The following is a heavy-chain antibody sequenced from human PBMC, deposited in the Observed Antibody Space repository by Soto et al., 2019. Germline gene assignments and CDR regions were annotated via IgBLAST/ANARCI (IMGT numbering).Heavy chain of an antibody. CDR2: IYYSGST. J-gene: IGHJ6*03. CDR3: XXXXXXGXXLYYYYYYMXX. Sequence: SETLSLTCTVSGGSISSGGYYWSWIRQHPGKGQEWIGYIYYSGSTYYNPSLKSRVTISVDTSKNQSSLKLSSVTAANTAVYYCXXXXXXGXXLYYYYYYMXXXXXXXXXXXS. CDR1: GGSISSGGYY. V-gene: IGHV4-31*03.